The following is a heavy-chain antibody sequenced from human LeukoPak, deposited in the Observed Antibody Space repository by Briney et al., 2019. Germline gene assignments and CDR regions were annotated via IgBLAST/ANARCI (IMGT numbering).Heavy chain of an antibody. V-gene: IGHV3-30*03. D-gene: IGHD3-3*01. Sequence: GRSLRLSCAASGFTFSSYGMHWVRQAPGKGLEWVAVISYDGNSKYYADSVKGRFTISRDNSKNTLYLQMNSLRAEDTAVYYCASLDFWGGGYWGQGTLVTVSS. CDR2: ISYDGNSK. CDR3: ASLDFWGGGY. J-gene: IGHJ4*02. CDR1: GFTFSSYG.